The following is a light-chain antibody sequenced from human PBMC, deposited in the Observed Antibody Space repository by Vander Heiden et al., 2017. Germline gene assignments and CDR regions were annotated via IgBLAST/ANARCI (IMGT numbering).Light chain of an antibody. CDR2: DVT. CDR1: SSDVGAYNY. J-gene: IGLJ1*01. CDR3: SSYAGSDTYV. Sequence: QSALPQPHPASGSPARSVTISCTGTSSDVGAYNYVSWYQQHPGQAPKLMIVDVTKRPSGVPDRFSGSKSGNTASLTVSGLQAEDEADYYCSSYAGSDTYVFGTGTKVTVL. V-gene: IGLV2-8*01.